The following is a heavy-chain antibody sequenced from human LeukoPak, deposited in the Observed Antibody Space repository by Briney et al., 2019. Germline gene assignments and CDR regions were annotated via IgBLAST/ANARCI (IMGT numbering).Heavy chain of an antibody. CDR2: FTTYNGNT. CDR3: ARAPYGDNGYTAEVADY. V-gene: IGHV1-18*01. D-gene: IGHD3-16*01. Sequence: ASVKVSCKTSGYTFTDFGINWVRQAPGQGLEWMGRFTTYNGNTNYAQKFQGRVTMTTDTSTTTAYLEVTSLRSDDTAVYYCARAPYGDNGYTAEVADYWGQGTLVTVSS. CDR1: GYTFTDFG. J-gene: IGHJ4*02.